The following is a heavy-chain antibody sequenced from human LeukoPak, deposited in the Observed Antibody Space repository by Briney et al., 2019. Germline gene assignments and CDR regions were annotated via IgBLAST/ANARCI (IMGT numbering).Heavy chain of an antibody. CDR2: LGTIGGSE. D-gene: IGHD2-21*01. Sequence: GGSLRLSCAASGFTFVHYAMTWVRQTPGKGLEWVSSLGTIGGSEYFADSVKGRFIISRDNSKNTLYLQMNSLRDEDTAVYYCAKGAYSGVWTFDSRGQGTLVTVSS. J-gene: IGHJ4*02. CDR1: GFTFVHYA. V-gene: IGHV3-23*01. CDR3: AKGAYSGVWTFDS.